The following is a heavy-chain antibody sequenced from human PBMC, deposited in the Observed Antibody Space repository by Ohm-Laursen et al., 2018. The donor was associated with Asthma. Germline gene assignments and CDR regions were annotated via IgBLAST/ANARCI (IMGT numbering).Heavy chain of an antibody. Sequence: SLRLSCAASGYTFSRYSIRWVRQFPGKGLEWVASISTASTFIYYADSVRGRFTTSRDNAKNSVYLQMNSLRAEDTALYYCSRIGPEWELPGREYSLHHWGEGTLVTVSS. CDR1: GYTFSRYS. J-gene: IGHJ1*01. V-gene: IGHV3-21*01. D-gene: IGHD1-26*01. CDR2: ISTASTFI. CDR3: SRIGPEWELPGREYSLHH.